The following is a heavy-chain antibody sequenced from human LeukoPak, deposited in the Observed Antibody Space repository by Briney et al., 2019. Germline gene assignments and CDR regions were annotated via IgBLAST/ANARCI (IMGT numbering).Heavy chain of an antibody. D-gene: IGHD2-15*01. CDR1: GGSISSYY. J-gene: IGHJ3*02. V-gene: IGHV4-59*01. CDR2: IYYSGST. CDR3: ARVGCSGGSCYSVDAFDI. Sequence: SETLSLTCTVSGGSISSYYWSWIRQPPGKGLEWIGYIYYSGSTNYNPSLKSRVTISVDTSKNQFSLKLSSVTAADTAVYYCARVGCSGGSCYSVDAFDIWGQGTMVTVSS.